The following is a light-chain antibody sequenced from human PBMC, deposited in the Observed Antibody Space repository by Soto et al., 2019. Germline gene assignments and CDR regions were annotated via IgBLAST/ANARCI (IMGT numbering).Light chain of an antibody. Sequence: ENVLTQSPGTLSLSQGERATLSCRASQSVSSSYLAWYQQKPGQAPRLLIYGASSRATGIPDRFSGSGSGTEFTLTISSLQSEDFAVYYCQQSDKWPPTFGQVTKVDNK. J-gene: IGKJ1*01. CDR1: QSVSSSY. CDR2: GAS. V-gene: IGKV3-20*01. CDR3: QQSDKWPPT.